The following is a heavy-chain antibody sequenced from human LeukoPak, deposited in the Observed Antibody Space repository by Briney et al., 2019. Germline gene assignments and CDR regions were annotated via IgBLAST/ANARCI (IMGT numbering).Heavy chain of an antibody. CDR3: ARSYGDYVFWFDP. D-gene: IGHD4-17*01. Sequence: PSETLSLTCTVSGGSISSYYWSWIRQPAGKGLEWIGYIYYSGSTNYNPSLKSRVTISVDTSKNQFSLKLSSVTAADTAVYYCARSYGDYVFWFDPWGQGTLVTVSS. CDR2: IYYSGST. CDR1: GGSISSYY. J-gene: IGHJ5*02. V-gene: IGHV4-59*01.